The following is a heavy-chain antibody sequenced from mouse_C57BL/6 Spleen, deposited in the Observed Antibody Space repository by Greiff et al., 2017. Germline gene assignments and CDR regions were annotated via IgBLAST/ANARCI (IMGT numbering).Heavy chain of an antibody. J-gene: IGHJ2*01. V-gene: IGHV1-54*01. CDR1: GYAFTNYW. CDR3: AREDY. CDR2: INPGSGGT. Sequence: QVQLQQPGAELVRPGTSVKLSCKASGYAFTNYWIDWVKQRPGQGLEWIGVINPGSGGTNDNEKFKGKATLTADKSSSTAYMQLSSLTSEDSAVYFCAREDYWGQGTTLTVSS.